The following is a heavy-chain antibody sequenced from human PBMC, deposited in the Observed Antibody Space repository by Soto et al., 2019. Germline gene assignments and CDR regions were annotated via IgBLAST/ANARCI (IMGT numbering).Heavy chain of an antibody. CDR1: GFTFSSYS. CDR2: ISSSRSYI. D-gene: IGHD2-2*01. V-gene: IGHV3-21*01. CDR3: AGEDCSRTSCRFDY. J-gene: IGHJ4*02. Sequence: EVQLVESGGGLVQPGGSLRLSCAASGFTFSSYSMNWVRQAPGKGLEWVSSISSSRSYIYYGDSVQGRFTISRDNAKNSLYQQMNSLRAEDTAVYYCAGEDCSRTSCRFDYWGQGTLVTVSS.